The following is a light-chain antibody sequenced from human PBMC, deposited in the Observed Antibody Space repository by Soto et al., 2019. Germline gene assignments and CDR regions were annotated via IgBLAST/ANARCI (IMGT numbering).Light chain of an antibody. V-gene: IGLV2-14*01. CDR3: SSLTTPTIYV. CDR2: NVN. CDR1: SSDVGNYNY. J-gene: IGLJ1*01. Sequence: QSALTQSASVSGSPGQSITISCTGTSSDVGNYNYVSWYQQHPGEVPKLIIFNVNNRPSGVSNRFSGSKSGNTASLTISGPQAEDEAVYYGSSLTTPTIYVSGTGTRPPP.